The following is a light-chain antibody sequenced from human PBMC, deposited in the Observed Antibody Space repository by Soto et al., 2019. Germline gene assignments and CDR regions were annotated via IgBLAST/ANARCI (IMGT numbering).Light chain of an antibody. Sequence: DIQMTQSPSSLSASVGDRVTISCRASQGISSYLAWYQQKPGKVPEVLIYAASTLQSGVPSRFSGSGSGTDFTLTISSLQPEDVATYYCQKYNSAPRTFGQGTKVEIK. J-gene: IGKJ1*01. CDR2: AAS. V-gene: IGKV1-27*01. CDR3: QKYNSAPRT. CDR1: QGISSY.